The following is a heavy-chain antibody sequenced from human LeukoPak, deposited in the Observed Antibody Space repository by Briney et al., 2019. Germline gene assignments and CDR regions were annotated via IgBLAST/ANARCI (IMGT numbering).Heavy chain of an antibody. Sequence: ASVKVSCKASGYTFTSYGISWVRQAPGQGLEWMGWISAYNGNTNYAQKLQGRVTMTRDTSISTAYMELSRLRSDDTAVYYCARGGYAPSRPYCSGGSCYLGGGAFDIWGQGTMVTVSS. CDR2: ISAYNGNT. D-gene: IGHD2-15*01. V-gene: IGHV1-18*01. CDR3: ARGGYAPSRPYCSGGSCYLGGGAFDI. CDR1: GYTFTSYG. J-gene: IGHJ3*02.